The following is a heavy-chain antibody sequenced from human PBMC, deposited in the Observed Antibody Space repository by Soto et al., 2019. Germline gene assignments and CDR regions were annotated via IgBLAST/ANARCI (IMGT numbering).Heavy chain of an antibody. V-gene: IGHV4-61*01. CDR1: GGSVGSGRHY. CDR2: IHDSGTT. J-gene: IGHJ4*02. D-gene: IGHD6-19*01. Sequence: QVQLQESGPGLVKPSETLSLTCTVSGGSVGSGRHYWSWIRQPPGKVPEWIGYIHDSGTTNYVSSLKSRVSISADPSRNQFFLKVYSVTAADTAVYYCARGWDAGYWCQRTLVTVSS. CDR3: ARGWDAGY.